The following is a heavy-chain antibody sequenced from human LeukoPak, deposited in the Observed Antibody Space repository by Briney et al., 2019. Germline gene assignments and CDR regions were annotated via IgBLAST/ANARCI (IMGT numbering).Heavy chain of an antibody. D-gene: IGHD3-10*01. CDR2: INHSGST. CDR1: GGSFSGYY. CDR3: ARDGGSGSYYYYYYMDV. Sequence: TSETLSLTCAVYGGSFSGYYWSWIRQPPGKGLEWIGEINHSGSTNNNPSLKSRVTISVDTSKNQFSLKLSSVTAADTAVYYCARDGGSGSYYYYYYMDVWGKGTTVTISS. J-gene: IGHJ6*03. V-gene: IGHV4-34*01.